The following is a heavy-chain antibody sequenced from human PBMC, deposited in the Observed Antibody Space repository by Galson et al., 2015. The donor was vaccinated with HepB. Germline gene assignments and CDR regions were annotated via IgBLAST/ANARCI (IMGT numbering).Heavy chain of an antibody. J-gene: IGHJ4*02. CDR2: IIPIFGTA. Sequence: AAKDSCKAAGGTFSSYAISWWRQAPGQGLERKGGIIPIFGTANYAQKFQGRVTITADESTSTAHMELSSLRSEDTAVYYCARSPYSSSWYAVWGQGTLVTVSS. D-gene: IGHD6-13*01. V-gene: IGHV1-69*13. CDR1: GGTFSSYA. CDR3: ARSPYSSSWYAV.